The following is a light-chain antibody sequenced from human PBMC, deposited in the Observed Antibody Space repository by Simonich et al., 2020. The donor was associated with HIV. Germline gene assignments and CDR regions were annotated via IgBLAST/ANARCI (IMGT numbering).Light chain of an antibody. Sequence: DIQMTQSPSTLSASVGDRVTITCRASQSISSWLAWNQQKPGKAPNLLIYKASSLESGVPSRFSGSGSGTDFSFTISSLQPEDVATYYCQQHDNLYTFGQGTKLEIK. CDR2: KAS. CDR3: QQHDNLYT. V-gene: IGKV1-5*03. CDR1: QSISSW. J-gene: IGKJ2*01.